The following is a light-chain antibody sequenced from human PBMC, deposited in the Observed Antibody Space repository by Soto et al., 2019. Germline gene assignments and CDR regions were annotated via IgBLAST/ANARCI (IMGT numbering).Light chain of an antibody. Sequence: QSVLTQPPSVSAAPGQKVTISCSGSSXNIGNNYVSWYQQLPGTAPKLLIYDNNKRPSGIPDRFSGSKSGTSATLGITGLQTGDEADYYCGTWDSSLSAGVFGTGTKVTVL. V-gene: IGLV1-51*01. J-gene: IGLJ1*01. CDR1: SXNIGNNY. CDR3: GTWDSSLSAGV. CDR2: DNN.